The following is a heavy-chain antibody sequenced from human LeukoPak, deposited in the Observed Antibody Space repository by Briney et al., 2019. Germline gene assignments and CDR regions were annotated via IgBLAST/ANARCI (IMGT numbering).Heavy chain of an antibody. CDR2: IYYSGST. CDR1: GGSISSYY. CDR3: ARHLSRGYSYGV. J-gene: IGHJ4*02. V-gene: IGHV4-59*08. Sequence: SETLSLTCTVSGGSISSYYWSWIRQPPGKGLEWIGYIYYSGSTNYNPSLKSRVTISVDTSKNQFSLKLSSVTAADTAVYYCARHLSRGYSYGVWGQETLVTVSS. D-gene: IGHD5-18*01.